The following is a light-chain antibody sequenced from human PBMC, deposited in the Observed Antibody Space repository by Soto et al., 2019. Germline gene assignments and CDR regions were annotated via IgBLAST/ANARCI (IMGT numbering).Light chain of an antibody. CDR1: QSVSSN. CDR3: QQYKNWSLA. Sequence: ILTPPYPHTPYTSPGERATLSCRASQSVSSNLAWYQQKPGQAPRLLIYGTSTRATTSPARFSGSGSGTEFTLTISSLQSEDFAAYYCQQYKNWSLAFGEGTKVDIK. CDR2: GTS. V-gene: IGKV3-15*01. J-gene: IGKJ1*01.